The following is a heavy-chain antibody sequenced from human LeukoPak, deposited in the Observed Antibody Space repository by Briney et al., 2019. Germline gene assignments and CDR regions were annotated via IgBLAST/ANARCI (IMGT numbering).Heavy chain of an antibody. CDR3: ARVRAAYYYGMDV. Sequence: PGGSLRLSCAASGFTFSSYEMNWVRQAPGKGLEGVSYISSSSSATYYADSVRGRSTVSRDNAKNSLSLQMNSLRAEDTAVYYCARVRAAYYYGMDVWGRGTTVTVSS. V-gene: IGHV3-48*03. CDR2: ISSSSSAT. CDR1: GFTFSSYE. J-gene: IGHJ6*02.